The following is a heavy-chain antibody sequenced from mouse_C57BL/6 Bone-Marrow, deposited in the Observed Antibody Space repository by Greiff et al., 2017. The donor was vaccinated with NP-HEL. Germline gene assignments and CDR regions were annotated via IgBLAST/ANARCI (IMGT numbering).Heavy chain of an antibody. CDR3: ASGGTAMDY. D-gene: IGHD4-1*01. J-gene: IGHJ4*01. CDR1: GYTFTSYW. V-gene: IGHV1-69*01. Sequence: QVQLQQPGAELVMPGASVKLSCKASGYTFTSYWMHWVKQRPGQGLEWIGEIDPSDSYTNYNQKFKGKSTLTVDKSSSTAYMQLSSLTSEDSAVYYCASGGTAMDYWGQGTSVTVSS. CDR2: IDPSDSYT.